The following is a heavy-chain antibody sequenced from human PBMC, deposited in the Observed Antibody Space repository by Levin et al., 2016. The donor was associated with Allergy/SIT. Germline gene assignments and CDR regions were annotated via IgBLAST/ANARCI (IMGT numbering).Heavy chain of an antibody. J-gene: IGHJ4*02. V-gene: IGHV1-18*01. CDR2: ISAYNGIT. CDR1: GYTFDTYA. Sequence: ASVKVSCKTSGYTFDTYAIIWVRQAPGQGLEWMGWISAYNGITKSAQKFQDRVTMTTDTSTNTAYIELRSLRSEDTAVYYCARGRVYFDYWGQGTLVTVSS. CDR3: ARGRVYFDY.